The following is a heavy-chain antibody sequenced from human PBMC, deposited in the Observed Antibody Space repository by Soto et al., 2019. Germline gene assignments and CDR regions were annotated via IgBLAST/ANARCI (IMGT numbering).Heavy chain of an antibody. CDR1: GGSFSGYY. CDR2: INHSGST. Sequence: PSETLSLTCAVYGGSFSGYYWSWIRQPPGKGLEWIGEINHSGSTNYNPSLKSRVTISVDTSKNQFSLKLSSVTAADTAVYYCARGVDYYYYGMDVWGQGNTVTVSS. J-gene: IGHJ6*02. V-gene: IGHV4-34*01. CDR3: ARGVDYYYYGMDV.